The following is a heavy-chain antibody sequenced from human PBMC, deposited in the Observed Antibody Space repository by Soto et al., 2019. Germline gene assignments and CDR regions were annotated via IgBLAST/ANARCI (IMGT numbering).Heavy chain of an antibody. CDR1: GFSLTTSGVG. J-gene: IGHJ4*02. V-gene: IGHV2-5*02. CDR2: IYWDDDK. CDR3: AHRILRTVFGLVTPTAIYFDF. Sequence: QITLNESGPTVVKPAETLTLTCTFSGFSLTTSGVGVGWIRQSPGKAPEWLALIYWDDDKRYSASLKRRLTITKDTSKNQVVLTMASVDPADTATYYCAHRILRTVFGLVTPTAIYFDFWGQGTPVVVSS. D-gene: IGHD3-3*01.